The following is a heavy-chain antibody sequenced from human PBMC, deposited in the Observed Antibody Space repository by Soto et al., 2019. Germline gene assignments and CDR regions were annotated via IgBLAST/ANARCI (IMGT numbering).Heavy chain of an antibody. J-gene: IGHJ6*02. V-gene: IGHV1-69*13. D-gene: IGHD7-27*01. Sequence: VASVKASCKASGGTFSSYAIRWVRQAPGQGLEWMGGIIPIFGTANYAQKFQGRVTITADESTSTAYMELSSLRSEDTAVYYCARDCRELTGDRRKGGMDVWGQGTTVTVSS. CDR1: GGTFSSYA. CDR3: ARDCRELTGDRRKGGMDV. CDR2: IIPIFGTA.